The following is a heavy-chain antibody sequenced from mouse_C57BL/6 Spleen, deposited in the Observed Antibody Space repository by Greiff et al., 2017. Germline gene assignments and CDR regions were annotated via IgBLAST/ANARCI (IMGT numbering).Heavy chain of an antibody. CDR1: GYTFTSYW. J-gene: IGHJ2*01. V-gene: IGHV1-69*01. CDR2: IDPSDSYT. CDR3: ARSGGSFDY. D-gene: IGHD1-1*01. Sequence: VQLQQPGAELVMPGASVKLSCKASGYTFTSYWMHWVKQRPGQGLAWIGEIDPSDSYTHYNQKFKGKSTLTVDKSSSTAYMQLSSLTSEDAAVYYCARSGGSFDYWGQGTTLTVSS.